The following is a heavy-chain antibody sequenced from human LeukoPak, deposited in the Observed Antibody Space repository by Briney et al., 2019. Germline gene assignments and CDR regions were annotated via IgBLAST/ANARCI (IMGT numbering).Heavy chain of an antibody. D-gene: IGHD3-10*01. J-gene: IGHJ6*02. V-gene: IGHV3-43*02. CDR1: GFNFDAYA. Sequence: GGSLRLSCAASGFNFDAYAMHWVRQAPGKGLQWVSLISADGGSTYYADSVKGRFTISRDNAKNSLSLQLNSLRDEDTAVYFCAKVIRGGYGMDVWGQGTTVTVSS. CDR3: AKVIRGGYGMDV. CDR2: ISADGGST.